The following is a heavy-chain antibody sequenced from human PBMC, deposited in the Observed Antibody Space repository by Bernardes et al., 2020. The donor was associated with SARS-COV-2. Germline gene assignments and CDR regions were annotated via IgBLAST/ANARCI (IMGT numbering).Heavy chain of an antibody. CDR2: IWYDGSNK. Sequence: WGSLRLSCAASGFTFSSYGLHWVRQAPGKGLEWVAVIWYDGSNKYYADSVKGRFTISRDNSKNTLYLQMNSLRAEDTAVYYCAREFWQWLTPPWFDPWGQGTLVTVSS. D-gene: IGHD6-19*01. CDR3: AREFWQWLTPPWFDP. CDR1: GFTFSSYG. J-gene: IGHJ5*02. V-gene: IGHV3-33*01.